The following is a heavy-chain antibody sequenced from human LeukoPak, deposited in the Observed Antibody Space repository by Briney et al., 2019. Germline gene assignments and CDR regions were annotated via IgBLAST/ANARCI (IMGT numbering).Heavy chain of an antibody. CDR1: GFTFNRFW. V-gene: IGHV3-7*01. Sequence: PGGSLRLSCAASGFTFNRFWMSWVRQTPGKGLEWVATTKHDGSEKYYVDSVKGRFTISRDNARNSVYLQMSSLRVEDTAVYYCAKASWSGYYGINFDYWGQGILVTVSS. CDR3: AKASWSGYYGINFDY. J-gene: IGHJ4*02. CDR2: TKHDGSEK. D-gene: IGHD3-3*01.